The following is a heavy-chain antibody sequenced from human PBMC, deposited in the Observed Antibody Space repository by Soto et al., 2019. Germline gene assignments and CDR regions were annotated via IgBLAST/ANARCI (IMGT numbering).Heavy chain of an antibody. CDR2: IYSDGKT. Sequence: SETLSLTCTVSGGRMSISTYYWGGIRQHPGKGLEWTGSIYSDGKTYYNLSLKSRVTISVDTTYTQFSLKVSSVTAADTAVYFCARRKGLYYYYGMDVWGQGTTVTVSS. CDR1: GGRMSISTYY. J-gene: IGHJ6*02. V-gene: IGHV4-39*01. CDR3: ARRKGLYYYYGMDV.